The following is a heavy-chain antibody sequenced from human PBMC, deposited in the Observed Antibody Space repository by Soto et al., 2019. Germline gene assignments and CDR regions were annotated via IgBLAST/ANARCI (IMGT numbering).Heavy chain of an antibody. D-gene: IGHD5-18*01. V-gene: IGHV1-69*01. CDR1: GVTVSSYA. CDR2: IIPIFGTA. CDR3: ASNVGSYGDYYFDY. J-gene: IGHJ4*02. Sequence: QVQLVQSVAEVKKPGSSVKVSCKASGVTVSSYAISWVRQAPGQGLEWMGGIIPIFGTANYAQKFQGRVTITADESTSTAYMELSSLRSEETAVYYCASNVGSYGDYYFDYWGQGPLVTVSS.